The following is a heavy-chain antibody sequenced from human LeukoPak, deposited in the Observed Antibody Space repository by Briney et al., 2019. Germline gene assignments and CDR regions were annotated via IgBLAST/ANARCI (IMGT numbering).Heavy chain of an antibody. J-gene: IGHJ4*02. Sequence: PGGSLRLSCAASGFTFSSYAMSWVRQAPGKGLEWVSAISGSGGTIYYADSVKGRFTISRDNAKNSLYLQMNSLRAEDTAVYYCARDGAWRVALPDYWGQGTLVTVSS. D-gene: IGHD1-1*01. CDR3: ARDGAWRVALPDY. CDR2: ISGSGGTI. V-gene: IGHV3-23*01. CDR1: GFTFSSYA.